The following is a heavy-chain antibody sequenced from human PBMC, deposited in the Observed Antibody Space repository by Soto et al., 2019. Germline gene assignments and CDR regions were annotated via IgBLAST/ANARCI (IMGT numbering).Heavy chain of an antibody. Sequence: SCKXSGFTFSRAWMSWVRQASGKGLEWVGRIKSKNDGGTIDYAAPVKGRFAISRDDSKDTLFLQMNSLKTEDTAVYYCTTSRRNSYGMDVWGQGTTVTVSS. V-gene: IGHV3-15*01. CDR1: GFTFSRAW. J-gene: IGHJ6*02. CDR2: IKSKNDGGTI. CDR3: TTSRRNSYGMDV.